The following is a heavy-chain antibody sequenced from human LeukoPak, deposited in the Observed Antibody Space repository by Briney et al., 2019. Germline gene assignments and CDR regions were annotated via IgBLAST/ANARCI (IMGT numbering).Heavy chain of an antibody. D-gene: IGHD6-13*01. CDR2: IYYSGST. V-gene: IGHV4-39*07. Sequence: SETLSLTCTVSGGSISSSSYYWGLIRQPPGKGLELIGSIYYSGSTYYNPSLKSRVTISVDTSKNQFSLKLSSVTAADTAVYYCARDRESLAAAGIFDYWGQGTLVTVSS. CDR1: GGSISSSSYY. CDR3: ARDRESLAAAGIFDY. J-gene: IGHJ4*02.